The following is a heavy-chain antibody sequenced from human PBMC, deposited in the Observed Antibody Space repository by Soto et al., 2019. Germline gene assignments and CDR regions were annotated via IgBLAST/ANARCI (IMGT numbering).Heavy chain of an antibody. V-gene: IGHV1-18*04. J-gene: IGHJ4*02. D-gene: IGHD3-10*01. CDR1: GYAFTSYG. CDR3: ARAATGSYHSAY. Sequence: QVQLVQSGPEVKNPGASVRVSCVASGYAFTSYGVNWVRQAPGQGLEWMGWIAPHSGRTTYLPKFQGRVTMTADVSTNTAYIELRSLTSDDTGIYFCARAATGSYHSAYWAQGTVVTVSS. CDR2: IAPHSGRT.